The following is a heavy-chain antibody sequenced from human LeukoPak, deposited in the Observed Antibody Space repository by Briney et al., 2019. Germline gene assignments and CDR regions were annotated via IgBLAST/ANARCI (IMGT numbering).Heavy chain of an antibody. CDR1: GFTFSDYA. CDR3: AKDDYGMDV. CDR2: ILHDGPNK. V-gene: IGHV3-30*04. J-gene: IGHJ6*01. Sequence: GGLMRLSCAASGFTFSDYAMHWVRQAPGKGLEWVVVILHDGPNKDYPFSVKGRFTISRENSKKTLDLQMNSLRGEDTAVYYCAKDDYGMDVWAQSTTVPVSS.